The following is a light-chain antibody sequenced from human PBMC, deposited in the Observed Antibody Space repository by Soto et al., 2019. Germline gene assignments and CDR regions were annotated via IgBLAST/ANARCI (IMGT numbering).Light chain of an antibody. CDR2: LGS. CDR3: MQALQTRVS. Sequence: DIVMTQSPLSLPVTPGEPASISCRSSQSLLHSNGYNYLDWYLQKPGQSPQLLIYLGSNRASGVPDRVGGSGSGTDFTLKISRVEAEDVGVYYCMQALQTRVSFGQGTKVEIK. V-gene: IGKV2-28*01. J-gene: IGKJ1*01. CDR1: QSLLHSNGYNY.